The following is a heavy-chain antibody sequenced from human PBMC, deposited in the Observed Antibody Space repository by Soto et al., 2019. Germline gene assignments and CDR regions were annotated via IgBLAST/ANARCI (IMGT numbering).Heavy chain of an antibody. CDR1: GGTFSSYA. J-gene: IGHJ6*02. CDR2: IIPIFGTA. Sequence: ASVKVSCKASGGTFSSYAISWVRQAPGQGLEWMGGIIPIFGTANYAQKFQGRVTITADESTSTAYMELSSLRSEDTAVYYCARDATYCSSTSCYEDYYYYGMDVWGQGTTVTVSS. D-gene: IGHD2-2*01. CDR3: ARDATYCSSTSCYEDYYYYGMDV. V-gene: IGHV1-69*13.